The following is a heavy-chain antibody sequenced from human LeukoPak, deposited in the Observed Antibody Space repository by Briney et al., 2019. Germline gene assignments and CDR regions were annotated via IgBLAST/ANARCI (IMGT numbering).Heavy chain of an antibody. CDR2: IYPGDYET. Sequence: HGESLKISCEGSGSRFSNYWIGWVRQLPGKGLEWMGIIYPGDYETRYSPSFQGLVTISVDKSISTAYLQWSSLKASDTAMYYCAIPPGYCGNDCSFDHWGQGTLVTVSS. V-gene: IGHV5-51*01. CDR3: AIPPGYCGNDCSFDH. D-gene: IGHD2-21*02. CDR1: GSRFSNYW. J-gene: IGHJ4*02.